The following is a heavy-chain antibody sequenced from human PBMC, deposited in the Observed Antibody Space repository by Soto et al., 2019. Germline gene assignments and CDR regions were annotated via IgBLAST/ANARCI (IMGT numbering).Heavy chain of an antibody. CDR3: VRGSGGPES. V-gene: IGHV3-74*01. J-gene: IGHJ4*02. CDR2: INNDGSDI. Sequence: PGGSLRLSCAASGFTFRNYLMHWVRRPPGKGLVWLSRINNDGSDIVYADSVKGRFTFSRDNAKSTAYLQMNSLTAEDTAVYYCVRGSGGPESWGRGTQVTVSS. CDR1: GFTFRNYL.